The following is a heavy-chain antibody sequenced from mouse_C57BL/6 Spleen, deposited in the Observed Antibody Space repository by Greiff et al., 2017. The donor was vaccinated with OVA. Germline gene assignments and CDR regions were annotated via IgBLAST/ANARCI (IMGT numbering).Heavy chain of an antibody. CDR1: GYTFTNYW. D-gene: IGHD2-4*01. CDR2: IYPGGGYT. J-gene: IGHJ3*01. Sequence: VQLQQSGAELVRPGTSVKMSCKASGYTFTNYWIGWAKQRPGHGLEWIGDIYPGGGYTNYNEKFKGKATLTADNSSSPAYLQFSSLTSEDSAIYYCARTDDFPYAHRGQGTLVTVTA. V-gene: IGHV1-63*01. CDR3: ARTDDFPYAH.